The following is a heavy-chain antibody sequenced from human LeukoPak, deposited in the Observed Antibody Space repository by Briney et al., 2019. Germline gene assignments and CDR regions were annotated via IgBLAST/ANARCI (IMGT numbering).Heavy chain of an antibody. D-gene: IGHD6-19*01. CDR3: TKDLMTGFSSGWYFAY. V-gene: IGHV3-23*01. CDR2: TGGSDDNT. Sequence: PGGSLRLSCEGSGFSVNGYVMSWVRQAPGKGLEWIAVTGGSDDNTHYADSVKGRFTISRDNSENRLFLQMNSPRPDDSALYYCTKDLMTGFSSGWYFAYWGQGTLVTVSS. CDR1: GFSVNGYV. J-gene: IGHJ4*02.